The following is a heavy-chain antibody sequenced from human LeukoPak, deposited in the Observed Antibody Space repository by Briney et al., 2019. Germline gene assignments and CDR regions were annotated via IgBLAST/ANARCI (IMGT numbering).Heavy chain of an antibody. D-gene: IGHD1-1*01. CDR1: GYTFTSYA. V-gene: IGHV1-3*01. CDR3: ARLTRRSGNYFEN. Sequence: ASVKVSCKASGYTFTSYAMHWVRQAPGQRLEWMGWINAGNGNTKYSQKFQGRVTITRDTSADTAYMELSSLRSEDTAVYYCARLTRRSGNYFENWGQGTLVTVSS. J-gene: IGHJ4*02. CDR2: INAGNGNT.